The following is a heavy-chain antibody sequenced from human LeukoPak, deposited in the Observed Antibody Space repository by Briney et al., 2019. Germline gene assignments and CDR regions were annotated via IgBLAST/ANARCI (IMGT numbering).Heavy chain of an antibody. CDR3: ARVSLFSFDP. J-gene: IGHJ5*02. CDR2: INHSGST. D-gene: IGHD2-21*01. V-gene: IGHV4-34*01. Sequence: PSETLSLTCAVYGGSFSGYYWSWIRQPPGKGLEWIGEINHSGSTNYNSSLKSRVTISVDTSKNQFSLKLSSVTAADTAVYYCARVSLFSFDPWGQGTLVTVSS. CDR1: GGSFSGYY.